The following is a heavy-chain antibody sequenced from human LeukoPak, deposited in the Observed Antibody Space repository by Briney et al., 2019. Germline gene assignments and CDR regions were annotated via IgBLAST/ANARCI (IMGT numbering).Heavy chain of an antibody. CDR3: ARDPPWAVGATAFDY. V-gene: IGHV3-33*01. J-gene: IGHJ4*02. CDR1: GFTFSSYG. Sequence: GRSLRLSCAASGFTFSSYGMHWVRQAPGKGLEWVAVIWYDGSNKYYADSVKGRFTISRDNAKNSLYLQMNSLRAEDTAVYYCARDPPWAVGATAFDYWGQGTLVTVSS. D-gene: IGHD1-26*01. CDR2: IWYDGSNK.